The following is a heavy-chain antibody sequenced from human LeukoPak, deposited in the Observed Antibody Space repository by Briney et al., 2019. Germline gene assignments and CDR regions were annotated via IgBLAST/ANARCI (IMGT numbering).Heavy chain of an antibody. Sequence: GASVKVSCKASGYTFNNHGISWVRQAPGQGLEWMGWISCYNGDTHYAQKFQGRVTMTTATSTTTAYMELRSLRADDTALYYCARDPTNTSGRYAFFDYWGQGTLVTVSS. D-gene: IGHD6-19*01. CDR1: GYTFNNHG. J-gene: IGHJ4*02. CDR2: ISCYNGDT. CDR3: ARDPTNTSGRYAFFDY. V-gene: IGHV1-18*01.